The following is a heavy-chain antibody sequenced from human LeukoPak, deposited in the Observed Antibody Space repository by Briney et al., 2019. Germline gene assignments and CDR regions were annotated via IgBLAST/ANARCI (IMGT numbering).Heavy chain of an antibody. Sequence: GESLKISCKGSGYSFTSYWIGWVRQMPGKGLEWMGIIYPGDSDTRYSPSFQGQVTISADKSISTAYLQWSSLKASDTAMYYCARPYYYGSGSYYITHWGQGTLVTVSS. V-gene: IGHV5-51*01. J-gene: IGHJ4*02. CDR2: IYPGDSDT. CDR1: GYSFTSYW. CDR3: ARPYYYGSGSYYITH. D-gene: IGHD3-10*01.